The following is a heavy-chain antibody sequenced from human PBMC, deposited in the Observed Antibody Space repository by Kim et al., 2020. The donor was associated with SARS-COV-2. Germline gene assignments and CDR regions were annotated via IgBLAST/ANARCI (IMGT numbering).Heavy chain of an antibody. CDR1: GGSFSGYY. D-gene: IGHD3-22*01. J-gene: IGHJ6*02. CDR2: INHSGST. Sequence: SETLSLTCAVYGGSFSGYYWSWIRQPPGKGLEWIGEINHSGSTNYNPSLKSRVTISVDTSKNQFSLKLSSVTAADTAVYYCARGSERITMIVVVKPYYYYGMDFWRQGTTVTVSS. CDR3: ARGSERITMIVVVKPYYYYGMDF. V-gene: IGHV4-34*01.